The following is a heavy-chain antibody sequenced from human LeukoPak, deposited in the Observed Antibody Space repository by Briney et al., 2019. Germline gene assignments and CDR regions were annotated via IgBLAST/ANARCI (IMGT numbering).Heavy chain of an antibody. J-gene: IGHJ4*02. D-gene: IGHD3-16*01. Sequence: ASAKVSCKASGYTFTGYYMHWVRQAPGQRLEWMGGINPNSGDTKYAQKFQGRVTMTRDTSISTASMELSRLRSDDTAVYYCATQRGSYLWGTDFDYWGQGTLVTVSS. CDR2: INPNSGDT. CDR1: GYTFTGYY. V-gene: IGHV1-2*02. CDR3: ATQRGSYLWGTDFDY.